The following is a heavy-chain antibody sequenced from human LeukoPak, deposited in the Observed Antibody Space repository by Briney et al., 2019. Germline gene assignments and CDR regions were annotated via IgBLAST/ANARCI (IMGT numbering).Heavy chain of an antibody. V-gene: IGHV3-7*01. CDR2: IKQDGSEK. CDR1: GFTFSSYW. D-gene: IGHD1-26*01. CDR3: ARPRVGATGWFDP. Sequence: GGSLRLSCAASGFTFSSYWMSWVRQAPGKGREGVADIKQDGSEKYYVDSVKGRFTISRDNAKNSLYLQMNSLRAEDTAVYYCARPRVGATGWFDPWGQGTLVTVSS. J-gene: IGHJ5*02.